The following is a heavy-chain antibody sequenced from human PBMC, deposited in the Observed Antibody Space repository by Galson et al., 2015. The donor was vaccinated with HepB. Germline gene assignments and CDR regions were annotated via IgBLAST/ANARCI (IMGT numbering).Heavy chain of an antibody. CDR3: ARGMSFWSGYYSGSLDY. CDR2: INHSGST. CDR1: GGSFSGYY. D-gene: IGHD3-3*01. V-gene: IGHV4-34*01. Sequence: ETLSLTCAVYGGSFSGYYWSWIRQPPGKGLEWIGEINHSGSTNYNPSLKSRVTISVDTSKNQFSLKLSSVTAADTAVYYCARGMSFWSGYYSGSLDYWGQGTLVTVSS. J-gene: IGHJ4*02.